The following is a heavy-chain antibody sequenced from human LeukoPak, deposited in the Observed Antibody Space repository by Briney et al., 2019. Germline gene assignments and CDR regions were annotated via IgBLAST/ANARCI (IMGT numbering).Heavy chain of an antibody. CDR1: GFTFDNSA. V-gene: IGHV3-9*01. CDR3: AKGVSSIPVRGPLDY. J-gene: IGHJ4*02. Sequence: PGGSLRLSCAASGFTFDNSAMYWVRQFTGKGLEWISGISWNSGTIDYASSVKGRFTISRDNAENSLYLQMNSLSTEDTAFYYCAKGVSSIPVRGPLDYWGQGALVTVSS. CDR2: ISWNSGTI. D-gene: IGHD6-6*01.